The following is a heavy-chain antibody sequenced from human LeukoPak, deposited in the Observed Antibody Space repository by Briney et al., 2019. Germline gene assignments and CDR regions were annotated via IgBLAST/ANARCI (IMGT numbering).Heavy chain of an antibody. CDR1: GGSISSYY. J-gene: IGHJ4*02. V-gene: IGHV4-59*12. D-gene: IGHD1-1*01. Sequence: PSETLSLTCTVSGGSISSYYWSWIRQPPGKGLEWIGSIYYSGSTYYNPSLKSRVTISVDTSKNQFSLKLSSVTAADTAVYYCARVRYPGRSYFDYWGQGTLVTVSS. CDR2: IYYSGST. CDR3: ARVRYPGRSYFDY.